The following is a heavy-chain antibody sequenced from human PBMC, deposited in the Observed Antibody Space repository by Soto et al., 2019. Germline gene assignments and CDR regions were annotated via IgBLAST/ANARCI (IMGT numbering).Heavy chain of an antibody. CDR2: ISYDGSNK. D-gene: IGHD4-17*01. J-gene: IGHJ6*02. CDR3: AKENYGDYSSYYYYGMDV. Sequence: GALRLSCAASGFTFSSYGMHWVRQAPGKGLEWVAVISYDGSNKYYADSVKGRFTISRDNSKNTLYLQMNSLRAEDTAVYYCAKENYGDYSSYYYYGMDVWGQGTTVTVSS. V-gene: IGHV3-30*18. CDR1: GFTFSSYG.